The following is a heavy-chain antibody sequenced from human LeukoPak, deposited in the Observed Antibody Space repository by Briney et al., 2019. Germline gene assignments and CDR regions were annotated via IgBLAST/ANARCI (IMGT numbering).Heavy chain of an antibody. Sequence: ASVKVSCKASGYTFTSYYMHWVRQAPGQGLEWMGIINPSGGSTSYAQKFQGRVTMTRDTSTSTVYMELRSLRSDDTAVYYCARATSWWLLDYWGRGTLVTVSS. D-gene: IGHD2-15*01. J-gene: IGHJ4*02. CDR1: GYTFTSYY. V-gene: IGHV1-46*01. CDR3: ARATSWWLLDY. CDR2: INPSGGST.